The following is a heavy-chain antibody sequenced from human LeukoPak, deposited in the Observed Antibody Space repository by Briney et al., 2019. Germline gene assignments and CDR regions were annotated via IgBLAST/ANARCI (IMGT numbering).Heavy chain of an antibody. J-gene: IGHJ4*02. Sequence: SETLSLTCTVSGGSISSSSYYWGWIRQPPGKGLEWIGSIYYSGSTYYNPSLKSRVTISVDSSKNQFSLKLSSVTAADTAVYYCARWANGYAKRIVGATRAYFDYWGQGTLVTVSS. D-gene: IGHD1-26*01. CDR2: IYYSGST. V-gene: IGHV4-39*01. CDR3: ARWANGYAKRIVGATRAYFDY. CDR1: GGSISSSSYY.